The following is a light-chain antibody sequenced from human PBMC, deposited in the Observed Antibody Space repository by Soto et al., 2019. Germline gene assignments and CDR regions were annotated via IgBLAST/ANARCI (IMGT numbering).Light chain of an antibody. CDR1: SSDVGGYNY. J-gene: IGLJ2*01. V-gene: IGLV2-14*01. Sequence: QSALTQPASVSGSPGQSITISCTGTSSDVGGYNYVSWYQQNPGKAPKLMIYDVTDRPSGVSNRFSGSKSGNTASLTISGLQAEDEADYYCSSYAGSNSVVFGGGTKLTVL. CDR3: SSYAGSNSVV. CDR2: DVT.